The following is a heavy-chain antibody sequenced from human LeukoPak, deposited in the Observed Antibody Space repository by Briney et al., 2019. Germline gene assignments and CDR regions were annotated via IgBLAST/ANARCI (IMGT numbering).Heavy chain of an antibody. CDR1: GYSFTSYW. Sequence: GESLKISCKGSGYSFTSYWIGWVRQMPGKGLEWMGITSPGDSDTRYSPSFQGQVTISADKSISTAYLQWSSLKASDTAMYYCARQKRITMVRGNDAFDIWGQGTMVTVSS. D-gene: IGHD3-10*01. V-gene: IGHV5-51*01. CDR3: ARQKRITMVRGNDAFDI. CDR2: TSPGDSDT. J-gene: IGHJ3*02.